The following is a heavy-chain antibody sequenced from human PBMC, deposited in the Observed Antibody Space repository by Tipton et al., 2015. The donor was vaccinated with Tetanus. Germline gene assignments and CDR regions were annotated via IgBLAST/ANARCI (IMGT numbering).Heavy chain of an antibody. CDR3: ARFSYDSGGFYSYFDY. J-gene: IGHJ4*02. V-gene: IGHV4-59*01. Sequence: TLSLTCTISGGSISRFYWGWIRQPPGKGLEWIGHAYYSGSTNYNPSLKSRVSISVDTSNDQFSLRLTSVTAADTAIYYCARFSYDSGGFYSYFDYWGRGTLVTVPS. CDR2: AYYSGST. CDR1: GGSISRFY. D-gene: IGHD3-22*01.